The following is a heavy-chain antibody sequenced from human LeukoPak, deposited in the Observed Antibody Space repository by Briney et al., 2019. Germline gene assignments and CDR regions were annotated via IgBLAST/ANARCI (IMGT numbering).Heavy chain of an antibody. CDR2: IIPIFGTA. V-gene: IGHV1-69*05. CDR3: ARGGTDSSSWTLVDY. Sequence: GAPAKVSCKASGGTFSSYAISWVRQAPGQGLEWMGGIIPIFGTANYAQKFQGRVTITTDESTSTAYMELSSLRSEDTAVYYCARGGTDSSSWTLVDYWGQGTLVTVSS. J-gene: IGHJ4*02. D-gene: IGHD6-13*01. CDR1: GGTFSSYA.